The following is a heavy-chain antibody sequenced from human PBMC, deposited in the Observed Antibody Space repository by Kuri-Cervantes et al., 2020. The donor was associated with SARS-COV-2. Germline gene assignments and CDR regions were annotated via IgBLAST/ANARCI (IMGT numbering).Heavy chain of an antibody. Sequence: SQTLSLTCEVSGASISTDGYSWTWIRQPPGRGLEWIGYIYHTGSTYVNPSLKSRVTISIDTAKNRFSLNLTSATAADTAVYFCAREIRGYSSSWYFDYWGLGTLVTVSS. V-gene: IGHV4-30-2*01. J-gene: IGHJ4*02. D-gene: IGHD2-2*01. CDR3: AREIRGYSSSWYFDY. CDR1: GASISTDGYS. CDR2: IYHTGST.